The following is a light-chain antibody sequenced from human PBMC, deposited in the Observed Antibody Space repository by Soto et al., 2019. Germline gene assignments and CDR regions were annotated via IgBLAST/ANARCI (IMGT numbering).Light chain of an antibody. Sequence: QSVLTQPASVSGSPGQSITISCTGTSSDVGGYNYVSWCQQHPGKAPKLMIYEVSTRPSGVSNRFSGSKSGNTASLTISGLQAEDEADYYCNAQTSANTYVFGTGTKVTVL. CDR3: NAQTSANTYV. V-gene: IGLV2-14*01. J-gene: IGLJ1*01. CDR2: EVS. CDR1: SSDVGGYNY.